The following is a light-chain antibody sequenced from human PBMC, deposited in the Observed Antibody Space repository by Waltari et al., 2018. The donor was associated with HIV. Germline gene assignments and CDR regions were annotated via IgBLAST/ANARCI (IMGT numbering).Light chain of an antibody. CDR1: KLGDKY. Sequence: YDLTQPPSVSVSPGQTASITCSGDKLGDKYACWYQQKPGQSPVLVIFQDSKRPSGIPERFSGSNSGNTAALTISGTQAMDEADYYCQAWDSSTVVFGGGTKLTVL. V-gene: IGLV3-1*01. J-gene: IGLJ2*01. CDR2: QDS. CDR3: QAWDSSTVV.